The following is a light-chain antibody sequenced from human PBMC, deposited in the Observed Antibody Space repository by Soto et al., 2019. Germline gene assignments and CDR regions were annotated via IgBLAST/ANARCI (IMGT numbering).Light chain of an antibody. CDR2: DAS. J-gene: IGKJ1*01. CDR1: QSISSW. CDR3: QQYNSYSLT. V-gene: IGKV1-5*01. Sequence: DIQMTQSPSTLSASVGDRVTITCRASQSISSWLAWYQQKPGKAPKLLIYDASSLESGVPSRLSGSGSGTEFTLTISSLKPDDFATYHCQQYNSYSLTFGQGTKVEIK.